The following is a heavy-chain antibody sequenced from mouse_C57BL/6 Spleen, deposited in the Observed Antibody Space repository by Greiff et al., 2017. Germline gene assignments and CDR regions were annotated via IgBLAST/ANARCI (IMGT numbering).Heavy chain of an antibody. V-gene: IGHV5-9*01. Sequence: EVMLVESGGGLVKPGGSLKLSCAASGFTFSSYTMSWVRQTPEKRLEWVATISGGGGNTYYPDSVKGRFTISRDNAKNTLYLQMSSLRSEDTALYYCARRPPEDYFDYWGQGTTLTVSS. CDR2: ISGGGGNT. CDR3: ARRPPEDYFDY. CDR1: GFTFSSYT. J-gene: IGHJ2*01.